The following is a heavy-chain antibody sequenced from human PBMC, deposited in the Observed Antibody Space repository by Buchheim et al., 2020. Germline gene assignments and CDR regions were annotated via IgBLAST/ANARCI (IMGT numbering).Heavy chain of an antibody. CDR1: GGSISGSSYY. CDR2: IYYSGTT. CDR3: ARGGGYRNGWYATTNLDY. Sequence: QMQLQESGPGLVKPSETLSLTCTVSGGSISGSSYYWGWIRQTPGKGLEWIASIYYSGTTYYNPSLKSRVTMSVDTSKNQFSLQRSSAPAADTAVYYCARGGGYRNGWYATTNLDYWGEGT. D-gene: IGHD6-19*01. V-gene: IGHV4-39*07. J-gene: IGHJ4*02.